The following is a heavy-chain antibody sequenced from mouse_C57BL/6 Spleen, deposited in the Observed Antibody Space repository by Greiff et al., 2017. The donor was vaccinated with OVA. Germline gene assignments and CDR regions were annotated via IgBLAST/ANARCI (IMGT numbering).Heavy chain of an antibody. CDR1: GYTFTSYG. D-gene: IGHD2-5*01. CDR3: ARSYSNYDYAMDY. V-gene: IGHV1-58*01. J-gene: IGHJ4*01. CDR2: IYIGNGYT. Sequence: EVKVEESGAELVRPGSSVKMSCKTSGYTFTSYGINWVKQRPGQGLEWIGYIYIGNGYTEYNEKFKGKATLTSDTSSSTAYMQLSSLTSEDSAIYFCARSYSNYDYAMDYWGQGTSVTVSS.